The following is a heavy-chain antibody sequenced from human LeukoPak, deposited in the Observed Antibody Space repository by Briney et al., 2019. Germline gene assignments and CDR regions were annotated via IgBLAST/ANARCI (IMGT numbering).Heavy chain of an antibody. D-gene: IGHD6-13*01. Sequence: GGSLRLSCAASGFTFSSYSMNWVRQAPGKGLEWVSYISSSSSTIYYADSVKGRFTISRDNAKNSLYLQMNSLRAEDTAVYYCARERARQQLVSYYYYMDVWGKGTTVTVSS. CDR2: ISSSSSTI. J-gene: IGHJ6*03. V-gene: IGHV3-48*01. CDR3: ARERARQQLVSYYYYMDV. CDR1: GFTFSSYS.